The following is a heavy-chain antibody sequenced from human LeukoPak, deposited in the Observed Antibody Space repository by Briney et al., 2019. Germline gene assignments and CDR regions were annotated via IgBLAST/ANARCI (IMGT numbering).Heavy chain of an antibody. J-gene: IGHJ6*03. CDR3: TRETSQKGAHYMDV. Sequence: SSETLSLTCTVSGGSISSYCWSWIRQPPGKGLEWIGDIYYSGYTNYTPSLKSRVTISVDTSKNQFSLKLSSVTAADTAVYYCTRETSQKGAHYMDVWGKGTTVTISS. CDR2: IYYSGYT. D-gene: IGHD3-16*01. CDR1: GGSISSYC. V-gene: IGHV4-59*01.